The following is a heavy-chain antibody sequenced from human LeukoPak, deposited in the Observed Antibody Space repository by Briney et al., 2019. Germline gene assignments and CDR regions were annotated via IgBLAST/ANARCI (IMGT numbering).Heavy chain of an antibody. CDR3: ARDKFHSYSSRYGMDV. J-gene: IGHJ6*02. CDR1: GYTFTSYA. Sequence: ASVKVSCKASGYTFTSYAMHLVRQAPGQTLEWMGWINAGNGNTKYSQKFQGRVTITRDTSASTAYMELSSLRSEDTAVYYCARDKFHSYSSRYGMDVWGQGTTVTVSS. V-gene: IGHV1-3*01. D-gene: IGHD3-22*01. CDR2: INAGNGNT.